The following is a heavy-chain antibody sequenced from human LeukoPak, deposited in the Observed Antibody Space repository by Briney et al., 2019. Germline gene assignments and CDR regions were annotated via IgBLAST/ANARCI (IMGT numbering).Heavy chain of an antibody. J-gene: IGHJ3*02. Sequence: PGGSLRLSCAASGFDFSKFFMAWVRQVPGKGLEWVANIKPDGSETYYVGSVKGRFTISRDSAENSLYLQMNSLRAEDTAVFYCARDPGGSGWGAFDIWGQGTLVSVSS. D-gene: IGHD4-23*01. CDR2: IKPDGSET. CDR1: GFDFSKFF. V-gene: IGHV3-7*05. CDR3: ARDPGGSGWGAFDI.